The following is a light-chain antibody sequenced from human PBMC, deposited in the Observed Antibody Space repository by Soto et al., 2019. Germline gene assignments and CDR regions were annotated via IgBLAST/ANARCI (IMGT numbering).Light chain of an antibody. CDR2: GAS. CDR3: QRYGSSPQT. CDR1: QSVSSTY. J-gene: IGKJ1*01. V-gene: IGKV3-20*01. Sequence: EIVLTQSPGTLSLSPGEGATHSCRASQSVSSTYLAWYQQKAGQAPRLLIYGASSRATGIPDRFSGSGSGTDFTLTISRLEPEDFAVYYCQRYGSSPQTFGQGTKVDI.